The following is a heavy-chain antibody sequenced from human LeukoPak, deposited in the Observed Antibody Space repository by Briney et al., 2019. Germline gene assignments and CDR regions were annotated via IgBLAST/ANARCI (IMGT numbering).Heavy chain of an antibody. J-gene: IGHJ5*02. Sequence: PGGSLRLSCAASGHSFSDYAWGWLRQAPGKGLEWVSGMSGSGGTYYADSVRGRFTISRDISKDTLHLQMDSLRADDTAVYYCAKGCLCYSGLSSWFDPWGQGTPVIVSS. V-gene: IGHV3-23*01. CDR3: AKGCLCYSGLSSWFDP. D-gene: IGHD2-15*01. CDR2: MSGSGGT. CDR1: GHSFSDYA.